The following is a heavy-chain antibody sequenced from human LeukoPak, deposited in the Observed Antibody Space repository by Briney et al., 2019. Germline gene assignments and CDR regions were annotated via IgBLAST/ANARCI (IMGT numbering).Heavy chain of an antibody. CDR3: ARAYSSGWYNY. Sequence: ASVKVSCQASGGTFRNYAISWLRQAPGQGLEWMGGIIPICGTANYAQKFQGRVTINAAKSTSTAYMELSSLRSEDTAVYYCARAYSSGWYNYWGQGTLVTVSS. D-gene: IGHD6-19*01. J-gene: IGHJ4*02. V-gene: IGHV1-69*06. CDR1: GGTFRNYA. CDR2: IIPICGTA.